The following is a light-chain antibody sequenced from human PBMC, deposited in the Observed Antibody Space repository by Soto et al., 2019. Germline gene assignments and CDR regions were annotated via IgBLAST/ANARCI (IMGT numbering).Light chain of an antibody. Sequence: VLTDRTGTLYLARGESATLSCRASQFLRSYLAWYQQKPGQPPRLLIYDTANRATGIPARFRGRRSGTDFTLPIASLDPEDFGVYFCHQRNRFGHGTRLEI. J-gene: IGKJ5*01. CDR2: DTA. CDR3: HQRNR. V-gene: IGKV3-11*01. CDR1: QFLRSY.